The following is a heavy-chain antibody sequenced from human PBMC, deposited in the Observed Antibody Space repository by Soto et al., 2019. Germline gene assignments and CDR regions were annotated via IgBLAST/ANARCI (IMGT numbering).Heavy chain of an antibody. CDR2: ISYDGSNK. V-gene: IGHV3-30*18. CDR1: RFTFSSYG. CDR3: AKTLSGYNYGPSGSYYYGMDV. Sequence: QVQLVESGGGVVQPGRSLRLSCAASRFTFSSYGMHWVRQAPGKGLEWVAVISYDGSNKYYADSVEGRFTISRDNSKNTLYLQMTSLRAEDTAVYYCAKTLSGYNYGPSGSYYYGMDVWGQGTTVTVSS. D-gene: IGHD5-18*01. J-gene: IGHJ6*02.